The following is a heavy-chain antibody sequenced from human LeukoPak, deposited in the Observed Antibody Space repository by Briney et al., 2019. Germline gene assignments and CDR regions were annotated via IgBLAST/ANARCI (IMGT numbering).Heavy chain of an antibody. CDR3: AKPRIAVAHTPYYYYGMDV. CDR2: ISGSGGST. CDR1: GFTFSSYA. Sequence: GGSLRLSCAASGFTFSSYAMSWVRQAPGKGLEWVSAISGSGGSTYYADSVKGRFTISRDNSKNTLYLQMNSLRAEDTAVYYCAKPRIAVAHTPYYYYGMDVWGQGTTVTVSS. J-gene: IGHJ6*02. D-gene: IGHD6-13*01. V-gene: IGHV3-23*01.